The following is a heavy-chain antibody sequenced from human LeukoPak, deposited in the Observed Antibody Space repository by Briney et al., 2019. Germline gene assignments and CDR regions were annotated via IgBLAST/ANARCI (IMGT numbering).Heavy chain of an antibody. CDR1: GFTVSSNY. D-gene: IGHD2-21*02. CDR2: ISSSGSTI. V-gene: IGHV3-11*04. Sequence: GGSLRLSCAASGFTVSSNYMSWVRQAPGKGLEWVSYISSSGSTIYYADSVKGRFTISRDNAKNSLYLQMNSLRAEDTAVYYCARSLAYCGGDCYYFDYWGQGTLVTVSS. J-gene: IGHJ4*02. CDR3: ARSLAYCGGDCYYFDY.